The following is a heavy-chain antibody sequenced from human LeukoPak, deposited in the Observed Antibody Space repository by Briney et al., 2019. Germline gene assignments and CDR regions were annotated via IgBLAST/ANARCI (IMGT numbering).Heavy chain of an antibody. CDR3: GKDGGQYSSGPEFDP. CDR1: GIVFSNTA. V-gene: IGHV3-23*01. Sequence: GGSLRLSCAASGIVFSNTAMNWARQSPGRGLEWVSAISGGGERTFYADSVKGRFTISRENSKNMVYLQMNSLRADDTAIYYCGKDGGQYSSGPEFDPRGQGALVTVSS. J-gene: IGHJ5*02. D-gene: IGHD6-19*01. CDR2: ISGGGERT.